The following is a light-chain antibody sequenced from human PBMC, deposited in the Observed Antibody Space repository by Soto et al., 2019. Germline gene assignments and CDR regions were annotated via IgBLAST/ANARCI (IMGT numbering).Light chain of an antibody. CDR2: SAS. J-gene: IGKJ4*01. Sequence: DIQMTQSPSSVSAFVGESVTITCHASQRISAFLNWYHQKPGKAPKLLIYSASYLQSGVPSNFSGSGSGTDFTLSLVTLQPEDSGTYFCQQSYRLPLTFGGGTKVEI. V-gene: IGKV1-39*01. CDR1: QRISAF. CDR3: QQSYRLPLT.